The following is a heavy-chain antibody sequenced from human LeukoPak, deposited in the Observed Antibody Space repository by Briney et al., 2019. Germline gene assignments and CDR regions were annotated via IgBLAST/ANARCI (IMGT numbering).Heavy chain of an antibody. J-gene: IGHJ3*02. CDR1: GFTFSSYA. V-gene: IGHV3-23*01. D-gene: IGHD4-23*01. CDR3: AKDQITMLVRGGAFDI. Sequence: GGSLRLSCAASGFTFSSYAMSWVRQAPGKGLEWVSAISGSGGSTYYADSVKGPFTISRDNSKNTLYLQMNSLRAEDTAVYYCAKDQITMLVRGGAFDIWGQGTMVTVSS. CDR2: ISGSGGST.